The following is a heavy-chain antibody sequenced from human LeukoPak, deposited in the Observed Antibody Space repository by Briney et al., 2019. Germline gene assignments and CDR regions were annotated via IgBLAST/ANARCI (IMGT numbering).Heavy chain of an antibody. V-gene: IGHV1-69*01. CDR1: GGTFSSYA. CDR2: IIPIFGTA. J-gene: IGHJ4*02. Sequence: GSSVKVSCKASGGTFSSYAISWVRQAPGQGLEWMGGIIPIFGTANYAQKFQGRVTITPDESTSTACMELSSLRSEDTAVYYCAGIRDGYNFGDFDYWGQGNLVTVSS. CDR3: AGIRDGYNFGDFDY. D-gene: IGHD5-24*01.